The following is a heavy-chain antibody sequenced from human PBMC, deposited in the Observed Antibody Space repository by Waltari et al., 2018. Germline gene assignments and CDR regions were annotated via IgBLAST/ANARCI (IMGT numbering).Heavy chain of an antibody. J-gene: IGHJ6*03. V-gene: IGHV1-69*12. CDR2: IIPIFGTA. CDR1: GGTFSRYA. CDR3: ARDRGDGSGSYFHYYYYYMDV. Sequence: VQLVQSGAEVKKPGSSVKVPCKASGGTFSRYAIRWWRQAPGQGPEWMGGIIPIFGTANYAQKFQGRVTITADESTSTAYMELSSLRSEDTAVYYCARDRGDGSGSYFHYYYYYMDVWGKGTTVTVSS. D-gene: IGHD3-10*01.